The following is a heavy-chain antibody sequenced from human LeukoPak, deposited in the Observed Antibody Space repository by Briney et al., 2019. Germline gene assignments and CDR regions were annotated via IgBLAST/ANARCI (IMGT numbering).Heavy chain of an antibody. Sequence: SVKVPCKASGGTFSSYAISWVRQAPGQGLEWMGRIIPIFGTANYAQKFQGRVTITTDESTSTAYMELSSLRSEDTAVYYCARTGATTDAFDIWGQGTMVTVSS. D-gene: IGHD1-26*01. J-gene: IGHJ3*02. CDR2: IIPIFGTA. V-gene: IGHV1-69*05. CDR1: GGTFSSYA. CDR3: ARTGATTDAFDI.